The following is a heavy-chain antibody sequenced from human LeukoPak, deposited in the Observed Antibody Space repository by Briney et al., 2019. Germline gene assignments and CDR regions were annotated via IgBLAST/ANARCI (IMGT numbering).Heavy chain of an antibody. D-gene: IGHD5-18*01. CDR2: INPSSGGT. V-gene: IGHV1-2*02. J-gene: IGHJ4*02. CDR1: GYTFIGYY. CDR3: ARGPITAMVYVY. Sequence: ASVKVSCKASGYTFIGYYMHWVRQAPGQGLEWMAWINPSSGGTNYAQKFQGSVTMTRDTSISTAYMELSRPRSDDTAVYYCARGPITAMVYVYWGQGTLVAVSS.